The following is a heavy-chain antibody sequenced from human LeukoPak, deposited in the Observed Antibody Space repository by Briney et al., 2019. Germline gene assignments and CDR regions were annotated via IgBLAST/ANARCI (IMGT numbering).Heavy chain of an antibody. CDR1: GYTFTSYY. D-gene: IGHD5-12*01. CDR3: ARTVGGYSGYDGGLFDY. J-gene: IGHJ4*02. CDR2: INPSGGST. Sequence: ASVKVSCKASGYTFTSYYMHWVRQAPGQGLEWMGIINPSGGSTSYAQKFQGRVTITADESTSTAYMELSSLRSEDTAVYYCARTVGGYSGYDGGLFDYWGQGTLVTVSS. V-gene: IGHV1-46*01.